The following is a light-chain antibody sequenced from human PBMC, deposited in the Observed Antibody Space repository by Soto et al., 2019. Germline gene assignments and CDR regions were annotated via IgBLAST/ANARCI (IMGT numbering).Light chain of an antibody. J-gene: IGKJ1*01. CDR2: GAS. CDR3: QQGDSSLWT. Sequence: IVLTQSPGTLSLSPGERATLSCRASQSVSSSYLAWYQQKPGQAPRLLIYGASSRDTGIPDRFSGSGSGTDFTLTISRLEPEDFAVYYWQQGDSSLWTFGQGTKVEIK. CDR1: QSVSSSY. V-gene: IGKV3-20*01.